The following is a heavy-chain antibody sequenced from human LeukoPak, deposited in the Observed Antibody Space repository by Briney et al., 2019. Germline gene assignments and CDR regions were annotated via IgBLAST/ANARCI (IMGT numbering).Heavy chain of an antibody. Sequence: SGGSLRLSCAASGFTFSSYAMHWVRQAPGKGLEWVAVISYDGSNKYYADSVKGRFTISRDNSKNTLYLQMNSLRAEDTAVYYCTSQIAAAGAFDIWGQGTMVTVSS. CDR3: TSQIAAAGAFDI. J-gene: IGHJ3*02. D-gene: IGHD6-13*01. CDR1: GFTFSSYA. CDR2: ISYDGSNK. V-gene: IGHV3-30-3*01.